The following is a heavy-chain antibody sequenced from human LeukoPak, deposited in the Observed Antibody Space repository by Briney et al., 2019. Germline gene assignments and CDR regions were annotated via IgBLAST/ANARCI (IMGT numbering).Heavy chain of an antibody. CDR1: GFTFSSYS. V-gene: IGHV3-48*02. Sequence: GGSLRLSCAASGFTFSSYSMNWVRQAPGKGLEWVSYVSSSSSTIYYADSVKGRFTISRDNAKNSLYLQMNSLRDEDTAVYYCASLGVVVPAALPRGSTYYYGMDVWGQGTTVTVSS. J-gene: IGHJ6*02. CDR2: VSSSSSTI. CDR3: ASLGVVVPAALPRGSTYYYGMDV. D-gene: IGHD2-2*01.